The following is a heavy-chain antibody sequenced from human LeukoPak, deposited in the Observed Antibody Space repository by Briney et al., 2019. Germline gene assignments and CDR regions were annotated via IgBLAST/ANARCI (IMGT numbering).Heavy chain of an antibody. D-gene: IGHD3-22*01. J-gene: IGHJ3*02. CDR1: GFTFDDYA. CDR3: AKHYGYDSSASAFDI. V-gene: IGHV3-9*01. CDR2: ISWNSGSI. Sequence: GRSLRLSCAASGFTFDDYAMHWVRQAPVKGLEWVSGISWNSGSIGYADSVKGRFTISRDNAKNSLYLQMNSLRAEDTALYYCAKHYGYDSSASAFDIWGQGAMVTVSS.